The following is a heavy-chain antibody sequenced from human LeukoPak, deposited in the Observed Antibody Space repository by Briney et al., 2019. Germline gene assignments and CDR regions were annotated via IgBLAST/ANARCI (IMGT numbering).Heavy chain of an antibody. J-gene: IGHJ4*02. D-gene: IGHD3-22*01. CDR3: AKDNNYYDSTDGGDFDY. CDR1: GFTFSSYG. V-gene: IGHV3-30*18. Sequence: GGSLRLSCAASGFTFSSYGMHWVRQAPGKGLEWVAVISYDGSNKYYADSVKGRFTISRDNSKNTLYLQMNSLRAEDTAVYYCAKDNNYYDSTDGGDFDYWGQGTLVTVSS. CDR2: ISYDGSNK.